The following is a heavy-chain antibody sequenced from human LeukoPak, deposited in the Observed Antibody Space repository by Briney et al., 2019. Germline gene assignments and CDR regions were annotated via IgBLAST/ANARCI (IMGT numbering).Heavy chain of an antibody. J-gene: IGHJ4*02. CDR1: GYTFTGYY. Sequence: ASVKVSCKASGYTFTGYYMHWVRQAPGQGLEWMGWINPNSGGTNYAQKFQGRVTMTRDTSISTACMELSRLRSDDTAVHYCARVKAPYYFDYWGQGTLVTVSS. CDR2: INPNSGGT. CDR3: ARVKAPYYFDY. V-gene: IGHV1-2*02.